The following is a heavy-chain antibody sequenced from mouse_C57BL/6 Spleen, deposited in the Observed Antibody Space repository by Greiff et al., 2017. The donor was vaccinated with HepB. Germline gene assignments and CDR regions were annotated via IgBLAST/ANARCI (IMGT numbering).Heavy chain of an antibody. CDR2: IYPGSGST. V-gene: IGHV1-55*01. CDR3: ASNGLPLYGSSYGGFAY. D-gene: IGHD1-1*01. J-gene: IGHJ3*01. CDR1: GYTFTSYW. Sequence: QVQLQQSGAELVKPGASVKMSCKASGYTFTSYWITWVKQRPGQGLEWIGDIYPGSGSTNYNEKFKSKATLTVDTSSSTAYMQLSSLTSEDSAVYYFASNGLPLYGSSYGGFAYWGQGTLVTVSA.